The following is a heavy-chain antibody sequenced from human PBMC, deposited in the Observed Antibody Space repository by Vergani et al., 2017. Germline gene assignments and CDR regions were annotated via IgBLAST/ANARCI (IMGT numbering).Heavy chain of an antibody. CDR3: ARIRRRGRSGYEIFDF. V-gene: IGHV2-70*01. J-gene: IGHJ4*02. Sequence: QVTLRESGPALVKPTQPLTLTCPFSVFSLLTTAMSGSWIRQPPGKALEWLALIDWNDNKYLHTSLKTRLTISKDASKNQVVLTMTNMDPVDTATYDWARIRRRGRSGYEIFDFWGQGSLVTVAS. CDR2: IDWNDNK. CDR1: VFSLLTTAMS. D-gene: IGHD5-12*01.